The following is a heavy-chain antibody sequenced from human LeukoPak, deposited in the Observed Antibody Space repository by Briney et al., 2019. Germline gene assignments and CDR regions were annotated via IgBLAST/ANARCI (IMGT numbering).Heavy chain of an antibody. Sequence: GGSLRLSCEVSGFTFSSHWMSWVRQAPGKGLEWVANIKQDGGEEHYVDSVKGRFTISRDNAKNSLYLQMNSLRAEDTAVYYCAKGKPSSSSDVWGQGTTVTVSS. CDR1: GFTFSSHW. V-gene: IGHV3-7*01. J-gene: IGHJ6*02. CDR3: AKGKPSSSSDV. D-gene: IGHD6-13*01. CDR2: IKQDGGEE.